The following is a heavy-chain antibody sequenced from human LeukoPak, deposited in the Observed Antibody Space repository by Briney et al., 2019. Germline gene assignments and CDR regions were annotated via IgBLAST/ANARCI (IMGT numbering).Heavy chain of an antibody. CDR2: INPNSGGT. D-gene: IGHD6-19*01. CDR1: GHTFTGYY. J-gene: IGHJ3*02. Sequence: ASVKVSCKASGHTFTGYYMHWVRQAPGQGLEWMGWINPNSGGTNYAQKFQGRVTMTRDTSISTAYTELSRLRSDDTAVYYCAREAGSSGWYGDAFDIWGQGTMVTVSS. CDR3: AREAGSSGWYGDAFDI. V-gene: IGHV1-2*02.